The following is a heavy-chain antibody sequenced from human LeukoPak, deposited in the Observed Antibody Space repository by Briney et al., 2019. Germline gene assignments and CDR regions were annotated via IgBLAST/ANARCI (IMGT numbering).Heavy chain of an antibody. CDR3: ARGEVYHVRIAARGGYAFDI. J-gene: IGHJ3*02. V-gene: IGHV4-39*07. D-gene: IGHD6-6*01. Sequence: SETLSLTCTVSGGSISSSSYYWGWIRQPPGKGLEWIGSIYYSGSTYYNPSLKSRVTISVDRSKNQFSLKLSSVTAADTAVYYCARGEVYHVRIAARGGYAFDIWGQGTMVTVSS. CDR2: IYYSGST. CDR1: GGSISSSSYY.